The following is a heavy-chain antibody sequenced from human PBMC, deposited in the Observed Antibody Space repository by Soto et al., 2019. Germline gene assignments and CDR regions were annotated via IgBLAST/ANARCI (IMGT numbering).Heavy chain of an antibody. V-gene: IGHV4-31*11. CDR3: ARGQILMLN. CDR1: GGSISSDTYY. D-gene: IGHD3-16*01. CDR2: ISHNAVT. J-gene: IGHJ4*02. Sequence: QVHLQESGPGLVKPSQTLSLTCAVFGGSISSDTYYWSWIRQYPGRGLEWIGYISHNAVTWYSPSLQSRVNISIDKSANHFSLTLKSVTAADTAVYYCARGQILMLNWGQATLVTVSS.